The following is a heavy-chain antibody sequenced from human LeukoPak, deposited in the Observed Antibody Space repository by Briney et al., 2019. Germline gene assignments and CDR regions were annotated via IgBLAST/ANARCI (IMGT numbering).Heavy chain of an antibody. V-gene: IGHV3-23*01. J-gene: IGHJ4*02. Sequence: GGSLRLSCAASEFTLSSYAMSWVRQAPGKGLDWVSVISGSAHKIRYADSVKGRFTISRDNSENIVYLQMNNLRAEDTAVYYCAGRVTGYSSGYVYWGQGTLVTVSS. D-gene: IGHD5-18*01. CDR2: ISGSAHKI. CDR1: EFTLSSYA. CDR3: AGRVTGYSSGYVY.